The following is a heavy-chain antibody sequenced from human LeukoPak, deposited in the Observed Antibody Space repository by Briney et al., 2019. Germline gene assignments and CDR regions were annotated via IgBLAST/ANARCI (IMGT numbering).Heavy chain of an antibody. Sequence: SETLSLTCTVSGGALSSNHWNWLRQPPGKGREGCGYINYGGSTNYNPSLKSRVTISVDTSKNQYSLKLSSVTAADTAVYYCARDSHDLGYCSGGSCYGYYYYGMDVWGQRTTVTVSS. CDR3: ARDSHDLGYCSGGSCYGYYYYGMDV. D-gene: IGHD2-15*01. CDR2: INYGGST. CDR1: GGALSSNH. V-gene: IGHV4-59*01. J-gene: IGHJ6*02.